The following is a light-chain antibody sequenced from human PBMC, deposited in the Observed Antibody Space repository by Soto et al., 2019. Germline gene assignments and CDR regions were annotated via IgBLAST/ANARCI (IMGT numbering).Light chain of an antibody. CDR3: QKYNNWPQT. CDR1: QSVSSN. CDR2: GAS. V-gene: IGKV3-15*01. Sequence: IVMTQSPATPSVSPGARATPSCRASQSVSSNLAWYQQKPGQAPRLLIYGASTRATGIPARFSGSGSGTEFTLTISSLQSEDFAVYYCQKYNNWPQTFGQGTKVDIK. J-gene: IGKJ1*01.